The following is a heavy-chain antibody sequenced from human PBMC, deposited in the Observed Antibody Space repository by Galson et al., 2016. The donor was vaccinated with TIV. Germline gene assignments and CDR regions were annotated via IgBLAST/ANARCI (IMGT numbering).Heavy chain of an antibody. CDR2: IKQDGSEK. V-gene: IGHV3-7*03. CDR3: ARGRGGEYFDY. Sequence: SLRLSCAASKFAFANFWMTWVRQAPGKGLEWVANIKQDGSEKYYVDSVKGRFTISRDNAKNSVYLQMDSLRADDTAVYYCARGRGGEYFDYWGQGTLVSVSS. J-gene: IGHJ4*02. CDR1: KFAFANFW. D-gene: IGHD3-16*01.